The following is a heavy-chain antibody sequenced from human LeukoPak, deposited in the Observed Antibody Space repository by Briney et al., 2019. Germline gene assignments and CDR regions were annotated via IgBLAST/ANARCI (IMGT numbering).Heavy chain of an antibody. CDR3: ARLSALAAAGTNRPFDY. Sequence: SVKVSCKASGGTFSSYAISWVRQAPGQGLEWMGRIIPILGIANYAQKFQGRVTITADKSTSTAYMELSSLRSEDTVVYYCARLSALAAAGTNRPFDYWGQGTLVTVSS. D-gene: IGHD6-13*01. V-gene: IGHV1-69*04. CDR2: IIPILGIA. J-gene: IGHJ4*02. CDR1: GGTFSSYA.